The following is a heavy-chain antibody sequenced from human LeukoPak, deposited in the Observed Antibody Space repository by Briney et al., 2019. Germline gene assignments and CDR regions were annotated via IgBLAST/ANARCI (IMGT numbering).Heavy chain of an antibody. CDR2: IYYSGST. CDR3: AGAVYCGGDCYSGAFDI. D-gene: IGHD2-21*02. V-gene: IGHV4-59*01. J-gene: IGHJ3*02. Sequence: WETLSLTCTVSGGPISSYYWSWIRQPPGKGLEWIGYIYYSGSTNYNPSLKSRVTISVDTSKNQFSLKLSSVTAADTAVYYCAGAVYCGGDCYSGAFDIWGQGTMVTVST. CDR1: GGPISSYY.